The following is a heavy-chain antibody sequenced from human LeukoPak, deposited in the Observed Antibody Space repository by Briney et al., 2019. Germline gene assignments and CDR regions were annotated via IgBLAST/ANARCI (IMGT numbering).Heavy chain of an antibody. CDR2: ITIGGHTK. CDR3: ARGDPHADL. CDR1: GFDLSTYE. J-gene: IGHJ5*02. V-gene: IGHV3-48*03. Sequence: GGSLRLSCAASGFDLSTYEMNWVRQAPGKGLEWIADITIGGHTKNYADSVKGRFTISRDNARTSLYLQMNSLRVEDTGVYYCARGDPHADLWGQGTLVTVSS.